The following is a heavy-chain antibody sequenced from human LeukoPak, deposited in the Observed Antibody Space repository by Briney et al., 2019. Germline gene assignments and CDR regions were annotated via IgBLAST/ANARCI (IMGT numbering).Heavy chain of an antibody. V-gene: IGHV4-38-2*01. CDR2: IYYSGST. CDR1: GYSISSGYY. CDR3: ARHTAMVTGFDY. D-gene: IGHD5-18*01. Sequence: SETLSLTCAVSGYSISSGYYWGWIRQPPGKGLEWIGSIYYSGSTYYNPSPKSRVTISVDMSKNQFSLKLSSVTAADTAVYYCARHTAMVTGFDYWGQGTLVTVSS. J-gene: IGHJ4*02.